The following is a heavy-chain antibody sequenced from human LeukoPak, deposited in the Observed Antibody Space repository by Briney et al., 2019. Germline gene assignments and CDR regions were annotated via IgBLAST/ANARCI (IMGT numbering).Heavy chain of an antibody. CDR2: INHSGST. CDR1: GGSFSGYY. V-gene: IGHV4-34*01. D-gene: IGHD4-17*01. Sequence: SETLSLTCAVYGGSFSGYYWSWIRQPPGKGLEWIGKINHSGSTNYNPSLKSRGTISVDTSKNQFSLKLSSVTAADTAVYYCARGGGTVTEYNWFDPWGQGTLVTVSS. CDR3: ARGGGTVTEYNWFDP. J-gene: IGHJ5*02.